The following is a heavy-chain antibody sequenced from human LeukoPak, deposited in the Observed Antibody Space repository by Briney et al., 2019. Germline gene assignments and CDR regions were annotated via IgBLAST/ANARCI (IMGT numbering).Heavy chain of an antibody. J-gene: IGHJ4*02. Sequence: TSETLSLTCTASGGSISSSSYYWGWIRQPPGKGLEWIGSIYYSGSTYYNPSLKSRVTISVDTSKNQFSLKLSSVTAADTAVYYCARGAMVRGVLFDYWGQGTLVTVSS. V-gene: IGHV4-39*07. CDR3: ARGAMVRGVLFDY. CDR1: GGSISSSSYY. CDR2: IYYSGST. D-gene: IGHD3-10*01.